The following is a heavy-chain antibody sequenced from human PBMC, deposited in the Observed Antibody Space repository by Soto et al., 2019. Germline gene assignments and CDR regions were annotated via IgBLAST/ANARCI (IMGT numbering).Heavy chain of an antibody. J-gene: IGHJ6*02. Sequence: ASVNASSKSSGYTFTSYCISWVRQDPGQGLECMGGISAYNGNTNYAQKLQGGVTMTTDTSTSTAYKELRSLRSDETAVYYCASSNYDFWSGYSLNYYYYGMDVWGQGTTVTVSS. D-gene: IGHD3-3*01. CDR2: ISAYNGNT. V-gene: IGHV1-18*04. CDR1: GYTFTSYC. CDR3: ASSNYDFWSGYSLNYYYYGMDV.